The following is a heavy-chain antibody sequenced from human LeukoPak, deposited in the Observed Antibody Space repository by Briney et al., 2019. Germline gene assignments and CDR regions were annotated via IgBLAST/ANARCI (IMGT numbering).Heavy chain of an antibody. CDR1: GYTLTELS. J-gene: IGHJ3*02. Sequence: EASVKVSCKVSGYTLTELSMHWVRQAPGKGLEWMGGFDPEDGETIYAQKFQGRVTMTEDTSTDTAYMELSSLRSEDTAVYYCARVPRGTMAFDIWGQGTMVTVSS. D-gene: IGHD3-16*01. CDR2: FDPEDGET. V-gene: IGHV1-24*01. CDR3: ARVPRGTMAFDI.